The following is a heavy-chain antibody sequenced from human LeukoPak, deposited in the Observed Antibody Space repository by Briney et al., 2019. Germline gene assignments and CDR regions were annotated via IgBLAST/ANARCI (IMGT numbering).Heavy chain of an antibody. CDR1: GYTLTELS. Sequence: ASVKVSCKVSGYTLTELSMHWVRQAPGKGLEWMGGFDPEDGETIYAQKFQGRVTMTEDTSTDTAYMELSSLRSEDTAVYYCATDLGPDYEYAFDIWGQGTMVTVSS. CDR2: FDPEDGET. D-gene: IGHD4-17*01. CDR3: ATDLGPDYEYAFDI. J-gene: IGHJ3*02. V-gene: IGHV1-24*01.